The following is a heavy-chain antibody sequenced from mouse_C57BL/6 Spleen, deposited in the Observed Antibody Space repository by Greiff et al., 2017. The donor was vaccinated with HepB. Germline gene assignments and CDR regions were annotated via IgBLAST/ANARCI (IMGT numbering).Heavy chain of an antibody. CDR3: TRVDYERAMDY. J-gene: IGHJ4*01. V-gene: IGHV5-9-1*02. CDR1: GFTFSSYA. Sequence: EVKLQESGEGLVKPGGSLKLSCAASGFTFSSYAMSWVRQTPEQRLEWVAYISSGGDYIYYADTVKGRFTISRDNARNTLYLQMSSLKSEDTAMYYCTRVDYERAMDYWGQGTSVTVSS. D-gene: IGHD2-4*01. CDR2: ISSGGDYI.